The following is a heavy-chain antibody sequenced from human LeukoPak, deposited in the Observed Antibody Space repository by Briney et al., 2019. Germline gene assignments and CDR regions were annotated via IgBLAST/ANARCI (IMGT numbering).Heavy chain of an antibody. D-gene: IGHD1-1*01. CDR3: AEGTTG. Sequence: GGSLRLSCAPSGFTFSRHWMSWVRHAPGKGLEWVANINQDGSGKYYVDSVKGRFTISRDNAKNSLYLQMNSLRSEDTAIYYCAEGTTGWGQGTLVTVSS. J-gene: IGHJ1*01. V-gene: IGHV3-7*01. CDR1: GFTFSRHW. CDR2: INQDGSGK.